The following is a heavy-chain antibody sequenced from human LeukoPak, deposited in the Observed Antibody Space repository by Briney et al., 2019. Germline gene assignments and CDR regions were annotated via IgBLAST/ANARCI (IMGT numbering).Heavy chain of an antibody. CDR1: GFSFDDYA. CDR3: ARDRSPGWFDP. CDR2: ISWNSGSI. Sequence: PGGSLRLSCAASGFSFDDYAMHWVRQAPGKGLEWVAGISWNSGSIDYVDSVKGRFTISKDNAKNTLYLQMNSLRAEDTAVYYCARDRSPGWFDPWGQGTLVIVSS. V-gene: IGHV3-9*01. J-gene: IGHJ5*02.